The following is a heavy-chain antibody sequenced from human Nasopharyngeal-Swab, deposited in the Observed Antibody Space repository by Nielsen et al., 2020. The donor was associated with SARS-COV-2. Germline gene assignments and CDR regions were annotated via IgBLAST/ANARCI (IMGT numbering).Heavy chain of an antibody. CDR2: ISHTGSDI. J-gene: IGHJ4*02. CDR3: ARGFGSGRH. Sequence: GGSLRLSCAASGFTFSGYDMHWVRQAPGKGLEWVSSISHTGSDIYYADSVKGRFTISRDNAKNSVYLQMNSLRAEDTAVYYCARGFGSGRHWGQGTLVTVSS. V-gene: IGHV3-21*01. CDR1: GFTFSGYD. D-gene: IGHD3-10*01.